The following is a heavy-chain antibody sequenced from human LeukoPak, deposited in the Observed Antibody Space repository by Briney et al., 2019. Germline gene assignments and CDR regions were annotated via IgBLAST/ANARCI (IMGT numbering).Heavy chain of an antibody. J-gene: IGHJ4*02. V-gene: IGHV3-23*01. Sequence: GGSLRLSCAASGFTFSSYAMGGVRQAPGKGLEWVSGISTSGGTTYYADSVKGRFTISRDNSENTLYLQMNSLRVEDTAVYYCAKDRGGCSTTSCDFDYWGQGTQVTVSS. CDR1: GFTFSSYA. D-gene: IGHD2-2*01. CDR3: AKDRGGCSTTSCDFDY. CDR2: ISTSGGTT.